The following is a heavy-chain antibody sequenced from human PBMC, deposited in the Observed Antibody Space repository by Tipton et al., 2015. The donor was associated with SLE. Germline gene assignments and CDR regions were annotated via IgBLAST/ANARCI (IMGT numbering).Heavy chain of an antibody. Sequence: SLRLSCAASGFTFDDYGMSWVRQAPGKGLEWVSGINWNGGSTGYADSVKGRFTISRDNSKNTLYLQMNSLRAEDTAMYYCAKDSGTGFFDYWGQGTLVTVSS. D-gene: IGHD3/OR15-3a*01. V-gene: IGHV3-20*04. CDR3: AKDSGTGFFDY. CDR2: INWNGGST. CDR1: GFTFDDYG. J-gene: IGHJ4*02.